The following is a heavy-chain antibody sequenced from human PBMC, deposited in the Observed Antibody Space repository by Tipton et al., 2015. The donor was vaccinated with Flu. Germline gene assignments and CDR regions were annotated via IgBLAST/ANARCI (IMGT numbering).Heavy chain of an antibody. J-gene: IGHJ6*02. CDR1: GYTFTSYD. CDR3: ASVPLLWFGELLSNYYYYGMDV. CDR2: MNPNSGNT. D-gene: IGHD3-10*01. V-gene: IGHV1-8*01. Sequence: QMQLVQSGAEVKKPGASVKVSCKASGYTFTSYDINWVRQATGQGLEWMGWMNPNSGNTGYAQKFQGRVTMTRNTSISTAYMELSSLRSEDTAVYYCASVPLLWFGELLSNYYYYGMDVWGQGTTVTVSS.